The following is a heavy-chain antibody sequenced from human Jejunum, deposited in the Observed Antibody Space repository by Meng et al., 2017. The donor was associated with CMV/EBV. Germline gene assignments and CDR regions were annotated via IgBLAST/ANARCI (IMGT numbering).Heavy chain of an antibody. J-gene: IGHJ4*02. Sequence: SGLTFGDDSINWVRQAPGKGLEWVSSISSSSNNIYYADSVKGRFTISRDNAKNSLYLQLNSLRAEDTAVYFCARDLRSLVGAFDSWGQGTLVTVSS. CDR1: GLTFGDDS. CDR3: ARDLRSLVGAFDS. D-gene: IGHD1-26*01. V-gene: IGHV3-21*01. CDR2: ISSSSNNI.